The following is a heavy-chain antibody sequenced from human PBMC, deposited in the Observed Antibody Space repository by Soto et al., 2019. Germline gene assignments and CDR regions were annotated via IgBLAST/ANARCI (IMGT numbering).Heavy chain of an antibody. J-gene: IGHJ4*02. CDR3: ARDKGQENWNDLIDE. CDR2: ISAYNGNT. CDR1: GYTFTSYG. D-gene: IGHD1-1*01. V-gene: IGHV1-18*01. Sequence: ASVKVSCKASGYTFTSYGISWVRQAPGQGLEWMGWISAYNGNTNYAQKLQGRVTMTTDTSTSTAYMELRSLRSDDTAVYYCARDKGQENWNDLIDEWGQGTLVTVSS.